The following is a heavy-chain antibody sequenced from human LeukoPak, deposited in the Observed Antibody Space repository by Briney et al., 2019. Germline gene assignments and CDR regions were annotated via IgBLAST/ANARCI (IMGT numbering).Heavy chain of an antibody. CDR1: GYSFSTDW. V-gene: IGHV3-74*01. CDR2: IKSDVSKT. CDR3: TAIRPDY. D-gene: IGHD2-21*02. J-gene: IGHJ4*02. Sequence: GGSLRFSCAASGYSFSTDWIHWVPQAPGKGLVWVARIKSDVSKTDYAASVKGRFSIYRDEANNILYLQMNSLRVDDTAVYYCTAIRPDYWGQGTVVTVSS.